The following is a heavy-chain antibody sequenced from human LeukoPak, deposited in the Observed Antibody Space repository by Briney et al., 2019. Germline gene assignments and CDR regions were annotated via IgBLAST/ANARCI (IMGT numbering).Heavy chain of an antibody. CDR2: VKSNGSDT. V-gene: IGHV3-74*01. J-gene: IGHJ4*02. CDR3: TTGIGNYYYY. Sequence: PGGSLRLSCAASGSTFSRYWMHWVRQAPGKRLVWVSRVKSNGSDTIYADSVKGRFTISRDNAKNTLYLQMDSLRAEDTAVYYCTTGIGNYYYYWGQGTLVTVAS. D-gene: IGHD3-10*01. CDR1: GSTFSRYW.